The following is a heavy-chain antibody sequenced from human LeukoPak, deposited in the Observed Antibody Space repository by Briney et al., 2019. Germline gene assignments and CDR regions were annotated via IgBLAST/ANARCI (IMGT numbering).Heavy chain of an antibody. CDR2: IYYTGGT. V-gene: IGHV4-59*12. D-gene: IGHD4-11*01. CDR3: ARVNTDYRGSLDY. Sequence: SETLSLTCTVSGGSINNYYWNWIRQSPGKGLEWMGSIYYTGGTNNNPSLKGRVTLSVDTSKNQLSLKLTSVTASDTAVYYCARVNTDYRGSLDYWGQGTLVTVSS. J-gene: IGHJ4*02. CDR1: GGSINNYY.